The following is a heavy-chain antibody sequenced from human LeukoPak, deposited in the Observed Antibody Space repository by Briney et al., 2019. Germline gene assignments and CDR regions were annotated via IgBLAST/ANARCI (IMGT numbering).Heavy chain of an antibody. CDR2: IYYSGST. Sequence: SETLSPTCTVSGGSISSYYWSWIRQPPGKGLEWIGYIYYSGSTNYNPSLKSRVTISVDTSRNQFSLKLSSVTAADTAMYYCARRAYSSGWYYFDYWGQGTLVTVSS. J-gene: IGHJ4*02. D-gene: IGHD6-19*01. CDR3: ARRAYSSGWYYFDY. CDR1: GGSISSYY. V-gene: IGHV4-59*01.